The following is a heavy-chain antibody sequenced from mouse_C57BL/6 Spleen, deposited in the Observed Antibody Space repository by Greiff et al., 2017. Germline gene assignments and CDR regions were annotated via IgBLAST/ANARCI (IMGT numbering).Heavy chain of an antibody. CDR1: GYTFTDYY. V-gene: IGHV1-26*01. CDR3: ARSEGSSHLCY. D-gene: IGHD1-1*01. CDR2: INPNNGGT. Sequence: EVQLQQSGPELVKPGASVKISCKASGYTFTDYYMNWVKQSHGKSLEWIGDINPNNGGTSYNQKFKGKATLTVDKSSSTAYMELRSLTSEDSAVYYCARSEGSSHLCYWGNVITLSVSS. J-gene: IGHJ2*01.